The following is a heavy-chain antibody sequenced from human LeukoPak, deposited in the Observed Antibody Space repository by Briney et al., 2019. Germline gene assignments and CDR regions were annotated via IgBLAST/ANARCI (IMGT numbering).Heavy chain of an antibody. Sequence: GGSLRLSCAASGFTFSNYAIHWVRQAPGKGLESVSAIKSNGDTTYYANSVKGRFTISRDNSKNTVYLQMGSLRAEDMAVYYCARVRIAAAAPYFDYWGQGTLVTVAS. D-gene: IGHD6-13*01. CDR1: GFTFSNYA. CDR3: ARVRIAAAAPYFDY. V-gene: IGHV3-64*01. CDR2: IKSNGDTT. J-gene: IGHJ4*02.